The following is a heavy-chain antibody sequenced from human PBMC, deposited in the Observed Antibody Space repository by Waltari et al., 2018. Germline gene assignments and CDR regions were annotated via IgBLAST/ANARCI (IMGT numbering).Heavy chain of an antibody. CDR1: GVTFSRYA. V-gene: IGHV3-74*02. J-gene: IGHJ4*02. CDR2: IHNDGSST. D-gene: IGHD3-9*01. Sequence: VQLVESGGGVVQPGRSLRLSCAASGVTFSRYAIHWVPQAPGKGLGWVSGIHNDGSSTRYADSVKGRLTISRDNAKNTVYLEMNSLRAEDTAVYYCARGGYFDWLSRFDYWGQGTLVTVSS. CDR3: ARGGYFDWLSRFDY.